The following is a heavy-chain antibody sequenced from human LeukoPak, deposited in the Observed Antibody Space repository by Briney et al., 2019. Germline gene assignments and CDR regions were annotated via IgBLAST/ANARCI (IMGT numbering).Heavy chain of an antibody. J-gene: IGHJ4*02. Sequence: ASVKVSCKSSGYSFTNYGISWVRQAPGQGLEWMGWISAYNGNTNYAQKIQGRVTMTTDTSTNTAYMELRSLRSDDTAVYYCARDPPHLCSSTSCFGDYWGQGTLVTVSS. CDR1: GYSFTNYG. D-gene: IGHD2-2*01. CDR3: ARDPPHLCSSTSCFGDY. V-gene: IGHV1-18*01. CDR2: ISAYNGNT.